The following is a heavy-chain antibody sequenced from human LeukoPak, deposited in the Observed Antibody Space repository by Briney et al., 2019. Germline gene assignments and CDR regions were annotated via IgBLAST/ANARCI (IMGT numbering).Heavy chain of an antibody. CDR3: ARDFPAGYSGFDYFDY. V-gene: IGHV1-69*05. D-gene: IGHD5-12*01. CDR1: GGTFSSYA. CDR2: IIPIFGTA. J-gene: IGHJ4*02. Sequence: ASVKVSCKASGGTFSSYAISWVRQAPGQGLEWMGRIIPIFGTANYAQKFQGGVTITTDESTSTAYMELSSLRSEDTAVYYCARDFPAGYSGFDYFDYWGQGTLVTVSS.